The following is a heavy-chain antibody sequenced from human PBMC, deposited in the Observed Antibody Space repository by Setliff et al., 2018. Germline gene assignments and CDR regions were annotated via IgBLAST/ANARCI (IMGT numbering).Heavy chain of an antibody. D-gene: IGHD2-21*02. CDR3: ARVSYCGGDCYLGWADY. CDR1: GYTLTELS. J-gene: IGHJ4*02. Sequence: ASVQVSCKVSGYTLTELSMHWVRQAPGKGLEWMGGFDPEDGETIYAQKFQGRGTMTEDTSTDTAYMELSSLRSEDTAVYYCARVSYCGGDCYLGWADYWGQGTLVTVSS. CDR2: FDPEDGET. V-gene: IGHV1-24*01.